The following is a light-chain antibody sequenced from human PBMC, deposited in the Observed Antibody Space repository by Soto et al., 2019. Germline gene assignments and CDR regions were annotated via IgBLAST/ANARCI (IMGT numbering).Light chain of an antibody. J-gene: IGKJ5*01. CDR3: QQFNSYPIT. CDR2: AAS. V-gene: IGKV1-8*01. Sequence: AILMTQSPSLFSASTGDRVNIXCRASQGLCNHMGWCQQKPGKPPKLLTYAASTLQCGGPSRFSGSGSVTEFTRTISSLQPEDFATYYGQQFNSYPITFGQGTRLDIK. CDR1: QGLCNH.